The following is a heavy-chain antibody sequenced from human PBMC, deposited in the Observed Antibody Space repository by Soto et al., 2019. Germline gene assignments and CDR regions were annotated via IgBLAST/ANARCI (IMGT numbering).Heavy chain of an antibody. CDR2: INPSGDGT. D-gene: IGHD4-17*01. J-gene: IGHJ6*02. CDR3: ARVALGYDYADV. Sequence: ASVKVSCKAFGYTFNASYMHWVRQAPGQGLEWMGVINPSGDGTSYAQKFQGRVTMTGDTSTSTVYMELSSLRSEDTAVYYCARVALGYDYADVWGQGTTVTVSS. V-gene: IGHV1-46*02. CDR1: GYTFNASY.